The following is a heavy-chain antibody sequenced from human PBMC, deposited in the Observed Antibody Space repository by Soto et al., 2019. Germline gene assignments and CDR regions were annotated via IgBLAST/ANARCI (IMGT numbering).Heavy chain of an antibody. CDR3: TKRGALESFDDGDYVTYDSGVDF. Sequence: QVQLVQSGAEVKKPGSSVKVSCKASGGTFSSYAISWVRQAPGQGLEWMGGIIPIFDTASYAQKFQGRVTITAAKSTRTAYLELSRLRSDDTAGHYCTKRGALESFDDGDYVTYDSGVDFWGQGTTVTV. CDR1: GGTFSSYA. V-gene: IGHV1-69*06. CDR2: IIPIFDTA. J-gene: IGHJ6*02. D-gene: IGHD4-17*01.